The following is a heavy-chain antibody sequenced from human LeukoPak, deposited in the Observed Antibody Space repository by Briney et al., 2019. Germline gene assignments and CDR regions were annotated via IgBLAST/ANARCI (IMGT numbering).Heavy chain of an antibody. CDR1: GFTFSSYG. Sequence: GGSLRLSCAASGFTFSSYGMHWVRQAPGKGLEWVAVISYDGSTKYYADSVKGRFTISRDNSKDTLYLQMNSLRAEDTAVYYCARVGSGSYYDAFDIWGQGTMVTVSS. D-gene: IGHD3-10*01. J-gene: IGHJ3*02. V-gene: IGHV3-30*03. CDR2: ISYDGSTK. CDR3: ARVGSGSYYDAFDI.